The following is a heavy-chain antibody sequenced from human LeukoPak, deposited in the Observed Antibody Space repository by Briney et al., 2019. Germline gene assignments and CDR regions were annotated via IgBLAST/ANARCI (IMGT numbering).Heavy chain of an antibody. Sequence: GRSLRLSCAASGFTFSSYGMHWIRQAPVKGLEWVAAISYEGSNKFYADSVKGRFTISRDNSKNTLYLQMNSLRAEDTAVYYCAKDPPLYFDWPEGYSQHWGQGTLVTVSS. J-gene: IGHJ1*01. CDR3: AKDPPLYFDWPEGYSQH. CDR2: ISYEGSNK. D-gene: IGHD3-9*01. CDR1: GFTFSSYG. V-gene: IGHV3-30*18.